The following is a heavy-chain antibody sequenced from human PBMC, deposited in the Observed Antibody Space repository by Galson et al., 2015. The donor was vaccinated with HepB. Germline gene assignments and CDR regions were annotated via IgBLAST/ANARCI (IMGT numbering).Heavy chain of an antibody. V-gene: IGHV1-24*01. CDR1: GYTLTELS. CDR3: ATVSLDPALYYYGMDV. J-gene: IGHJ6*02. CDR2: FDPEDGET. Sequence: SVKVSCKVSGYTLTELSMHWVRQAPGKGLEWMGGFDPEDGETIYAQKFQGRVTMTEDTSTDTAYMELSSLRSEDTAVYYCATVSLDPALYYYGMDVWGQGTTVTVSS.